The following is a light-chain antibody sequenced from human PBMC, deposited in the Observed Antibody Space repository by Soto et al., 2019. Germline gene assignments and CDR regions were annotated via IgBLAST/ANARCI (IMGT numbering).Light chain of an antibody. CDR3: QHYYSSPLT. V-gene: IGKV4-1*01. Sequence: DIVMPQSTDSLALSLCESSTINCNSSQSVAYTSNNKNHLAWYQQKPGQPPKVVIYWASTRGSGVPDRFSGSGSGTDFTLTISSLQAEDVAVYYCQHYYSSPLTFGGGTKVDIK. J-gene: IGKJ4*01. CDR1: QSVAYTSNNKNH. CDR2: WAS.